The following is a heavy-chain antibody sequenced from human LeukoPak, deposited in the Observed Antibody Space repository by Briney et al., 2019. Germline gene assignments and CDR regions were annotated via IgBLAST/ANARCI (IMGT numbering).Heavy chain of an antibody. CDR3: ARGPTGYSYGYSFYYYYMDV. CDR2: MNSNNGNA. Sequence: GASVKVSCKTSGYIFTNYGITWVRQAPGQGLEWLGWMNSNNGNAQYAQKFQGRVTITRNTSISTAYMELSSLRSEDTAVYYCARGPTGYSYGYSFYYYYMDVWGKGTTVTVSS. J-gene: IGHJ6*03. CDR1: GYIFTNYG. V-gene: IGHV1-8*03. D-gene: IGHD5-18*01.